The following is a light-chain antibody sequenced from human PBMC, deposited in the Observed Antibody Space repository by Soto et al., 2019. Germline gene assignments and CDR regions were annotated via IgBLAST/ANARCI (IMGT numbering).Light chain of an antibody. J-gene: IGKJ3*01. CDR3: QQRSNWLPEVT. V-gene: IGKV3-11*01. Sequence: EIVLTQSPDTLSLSPGERATLSCRASQSVRSSLAWYQQKPGQAPRLLIYDASNRAPGIPARFSGSGSGTEFTLTIASREPENFAVYYCQQRSNWLPEVTYAPGTKVDIK. CDR2: DAS. CDR1: QSVRSS.